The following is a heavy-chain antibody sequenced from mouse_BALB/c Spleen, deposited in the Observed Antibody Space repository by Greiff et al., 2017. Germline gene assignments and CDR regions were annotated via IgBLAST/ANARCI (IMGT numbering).Heavy chain of an antibody. CDR2: ISPYNGAT. Sequence: EVQLQQSGPELVKPGASVKLSCTASGYSFTGYYMHWVKQSPGKSLEWIGYISPYNGATSYNQKFKGKATFTVDTSSSTAYMQLNSLTSEDSAVYSCARWLLPPYAMDYWGQGTSVTVSS. V-gene: IGHV1S135*01. D-gene: IGHD2-3*01. J-gene: IGHJ4*01. CDR1: GYSFTGYY. CDR3: ARWLLPPYAMDY.